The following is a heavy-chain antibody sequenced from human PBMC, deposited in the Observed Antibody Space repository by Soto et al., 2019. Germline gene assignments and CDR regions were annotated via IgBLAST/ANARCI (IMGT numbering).Heavy chain of an antibody. J-gene: IGHJ5*02. D-gene: IGHD6-6*01. CDR1: GGSITSNY. Sequence: QVQLQESGPGLVKPSETLSLTCTVSGGSITSNYWTWIRRTAGKGFGWIARSYTSGTTDYNPSLKGRLSMSLHPSKNQFSLSLASVTAADTGIYYCARERAAPSWIDPWGQGILVTVSS. CDR2: SYTSGTT. V-gene: IGHV4-4*07. CDR3: ARERAAPSWIDP.